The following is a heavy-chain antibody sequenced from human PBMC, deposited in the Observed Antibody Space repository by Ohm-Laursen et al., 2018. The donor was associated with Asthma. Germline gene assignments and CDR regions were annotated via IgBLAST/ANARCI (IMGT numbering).Heavy chain of an antibody. CDR3: AREGRITMVQGVTDNWFDP. Sequence: SLRLSCAASGFTFSSYAMHWVRQAPGKGLEWVAVISYDGSNKYYADSVKGRFTISRDNSKNTLYLQMNSLRAEDTAVYYCAREGRITMVQGVTDNWFDPWGQGTLVTVSS. CDR2: ISYDGSNK. D-gene: IGHD3-10*01. CDR1: GFTFSSYA. V-gene: IGHV3-30-3*01. J-gene: IGHJ5*02.